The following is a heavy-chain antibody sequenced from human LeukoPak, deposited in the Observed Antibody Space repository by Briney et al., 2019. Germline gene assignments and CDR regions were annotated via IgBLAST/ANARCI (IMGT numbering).Heavy chain of an antibody. J-gene: IGHJ4*02. CDR3: ARHISSWSIYFDY. D-gene: IGHD6-13*01. V-gene: IGHV5-51*01. CDR1: GYSVTTYC. Sequence: GESLKISCKGSGYSVTTYCIAWVRQMPGKGLEWMGIIYPGDSDIRYRPSFQGPVTISADKSISTAYLQWSSLKAPDTAMYYCARHISSWSIYFDYWGQGTLVTVSS. CDR2: IYPGDSDI.